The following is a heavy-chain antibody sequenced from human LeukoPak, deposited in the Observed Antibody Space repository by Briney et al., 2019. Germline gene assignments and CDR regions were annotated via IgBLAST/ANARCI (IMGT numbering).Heavy chain of an antibody. Sequence: PSETLSLTCAVYGGSFSGYYWSWIRQPPGKGLEWVSTFTGSGGSTYYADSVKGRFTISRDNSKNTLFLQMNSLRAGDTAVYHCARDLYGSAEYWGQGTLVTVSS. D-gene: IGHD3-10*01. V-gene: IGHV3-23*01. CDR3: ARDLYGSAEY. CDR1: GGSFSGYY. CDR2: FTGSGGST. J-gene: IGHJ4*02.